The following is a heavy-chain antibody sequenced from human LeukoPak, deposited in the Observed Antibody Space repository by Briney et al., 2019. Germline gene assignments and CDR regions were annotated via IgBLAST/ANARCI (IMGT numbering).Heavy chain of an antibody. Sequence: SVKVSCKASGGTFSSYAISWVRQAPGQGLEWMGGIIPIFGTANYAQKFQGRVTITADESTSTAYMELSSLRSEDTAVYYCASRSPSIVVVTTFDAFDIWGQGTMVTVSS. CDR1: GGTFSSYA. D-gene: IGHD3-22*01. V-gene: IGHV1-69*13. CDR3: ASRSPSIVVVTTFDAFDI. CDR2: IIPIFGTA. J-gene: IGHJ3*02.